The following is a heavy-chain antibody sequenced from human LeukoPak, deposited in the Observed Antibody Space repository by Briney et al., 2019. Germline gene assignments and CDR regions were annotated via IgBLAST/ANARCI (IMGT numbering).Heavy chain of an antibody. D-gene: IGHD2-2*02. V-gene: IGHV4-39*01. CDR2: VYYRGDT. CDR3: ARPSIEYCSSTSCYRGPFDI. Sequence: PSETLSLSCTVSGGSISRTNYYWAWIRQSPEKGLEWIGTVYYRGDTYYTPSLKSRVTISVETSMTQFSLKLSSVTAADTAIYYCARPSIEYCSSTSCYRGPFDIWGQGTLVTVSS. CDR1: GGSISRTNYY. J-gene: IGHJ3*02.